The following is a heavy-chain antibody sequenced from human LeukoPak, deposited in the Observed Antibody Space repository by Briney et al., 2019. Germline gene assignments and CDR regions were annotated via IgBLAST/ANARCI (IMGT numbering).Heavy chain of an antibody. CDR1: GGSISGYY. CDR3: ARGGWNKFDY. V-gene: IGHV4-59*01. D-gene: IGHD3-22*01. CDR2: IFYSGTT. J-gene: IGHJ4*02. Sequence: SETLSLTCSVSGGSISGYYWSWIRQPPGKGLEWIGFIFYSGTTNYNPSLKSRVTISVDTSKNQFSLKLSSVTAADTAVYYCARGGWNKFDYWGQGTLVTVSS.